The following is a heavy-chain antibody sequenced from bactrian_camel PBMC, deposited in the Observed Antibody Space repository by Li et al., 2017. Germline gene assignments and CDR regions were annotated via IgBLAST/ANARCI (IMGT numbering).Heavy chain of an antibody. Sequence: VQLVESGGGSVQPGGSLRLSCAASGFTFSSYAMSWVRQAPGKGLEWVSIINRGGTTYYADSMKGRFTISRDNATNTVYLQMNSLKPEDTAVYYCVSLVGRPLVHQGTQVTVS. D-gene: IGHD2*01. CDR2: INRGGTT. V-gene: IGHV3S35*01. J-gene: IGHJ4*01. CDR1: GFTFSSYA.